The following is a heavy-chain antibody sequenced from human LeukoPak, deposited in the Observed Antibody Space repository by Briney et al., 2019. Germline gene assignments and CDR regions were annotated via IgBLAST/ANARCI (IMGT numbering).Heavy chain of an antibody. V-gene: IGHV4-61*02. CDR3: ARDYGSGSYYNP. CDR2: IYTSGST. D-gene: IGHD3-10*01. CDR1: GGSISSGSYY. J-gene: IGHJ5*02. Sequence: SETLSLTCTVSGGSISSGSYYWSWIRQPAGKGLEWIGRIYTSGSTNYNPSLKSRVTISVDTSKNQFSLKLSSVTAADTAVYYCARDYGSGSYYNPWGQGTLVTVSS.